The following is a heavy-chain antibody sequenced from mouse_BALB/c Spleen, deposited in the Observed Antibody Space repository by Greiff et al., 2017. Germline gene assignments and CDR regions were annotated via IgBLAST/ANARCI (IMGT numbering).Heavy chain of an antibody. CDR2: ISYDGSN. CDR3: ARWSYGHYAMDY. D-gene: IGHD1-2*01. J-gene: IGHJ4*01. V-gene: IGHV3-6*02. Sequence: ESGPGLVKPSQSLSLTCSVTGYSITSGYYWNWIRQFPGNKLEWMGYISYDGSNNYNPSLKNRISITRDTSKNQFFLKLNSVTTEDTATYYCARWSYGHYAMDYWGQGTSVTVSS. CDR1: GYSITSGYY.